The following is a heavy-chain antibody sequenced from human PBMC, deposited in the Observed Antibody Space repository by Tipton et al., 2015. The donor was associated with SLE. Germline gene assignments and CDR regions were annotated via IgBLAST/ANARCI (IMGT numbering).Heavy chain of an antibody. V-gene: IGHV3-11*05. D-gene: IGHD6-19*01. Sequence: SLRLSCAASGFTFSDYYMSWIRQAPGKGLEWVSSISSSSGYIYYADSVKGRFTISRDNAKNSLYLQMNSLRAEDTAVYYCARESSYSSGWFDYWGQGTLVTVSS. J-gene: IGHJ4*02. CDR3: ARESSYSSGWFDY. CDR1: GFTFSDYY. CDR2: ISSSSGYI.